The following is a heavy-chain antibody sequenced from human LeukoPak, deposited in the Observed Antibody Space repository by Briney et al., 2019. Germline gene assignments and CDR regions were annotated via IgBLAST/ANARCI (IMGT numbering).Heavy chain of an antibody. J-gene: IGHJ4*02. CDR3: AKDLVAAVAGGFDY. D-gene: IGHD6-19*01. CDR2: ISGSGGST. Sequence: GGSLRLACAAPGFTFSSYAMSWVRQAPGKGLEWVSAISGSGGSTYYADSMKGRFTISRDNSKNTLYLQMNSLRAEDTAVYYCAKDLVAAVAGGFDYWGQGTLVTVSS. V-gene: IGHV3-23*01. CDR1: GFTFSSYA.